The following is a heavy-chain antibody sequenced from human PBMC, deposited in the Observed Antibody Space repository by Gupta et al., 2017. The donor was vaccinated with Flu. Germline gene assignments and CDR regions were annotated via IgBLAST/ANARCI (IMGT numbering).Heavy chain of an antibody. J-gene: IGHJ4*02. Sequence: EVQLLESGGGLVQPGVSLRLSCSASGSPCTSYPMTWLRQAPGKGLEWVSSLIPSGGDTYYAGSVRGRFTVSRDNSKDTLFLQMSSLAAEDTAVYYCAKGGVGTSGLDYWGQGTLVTVSS. V-gene: IGHV3-23*01. CDR2: LIPSGGDT. D-gene: IGHD1-1*01. CDR1: GSPCTSYP. CDR3: AKGGVGTSGLDY.